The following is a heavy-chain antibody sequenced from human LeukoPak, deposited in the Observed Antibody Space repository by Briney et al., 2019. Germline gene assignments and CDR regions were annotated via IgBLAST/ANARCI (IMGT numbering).Heavy chain of an antibody. J-gene: IGHJ4*02. CDR2: ISAYNGNT. V-gene: IGHV1-18*01. CDR3: ARSGGWVPAAPRGY. D-gene: IGHD2-2*01. CDR1: GYTFTSYG. Sequence: VASVKVSCMASGYTFTSYGISWVRQAPGQGLEWMGWISAYNGNTNYAQKLQGRVTMTTDTSTSTAHMELRSLRSADTAVYYCARSGGWVPAAPRGYWGQGTLVTVSS.